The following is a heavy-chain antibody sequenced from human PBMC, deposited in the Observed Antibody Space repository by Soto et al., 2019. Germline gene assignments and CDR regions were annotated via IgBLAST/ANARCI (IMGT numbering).Heavy chain of an antibody. CDR3: ARERRTFFAAYYYHGMDV. CDR1: GGPISNYY. Sequence: SESLSLTCDVSGGPISNYYWSWLRLPAGKGLEWIGRVYSSGTTNYNPSLKSRVTVSVNTSKNQFSLKLSSVTAADTAVYYCARERRTFFAAYYYHGMDVWGQGTTVTVSS. D-gene: IGHD3-3*01. J-gene: IGHJ6*02. V-gene: IGHV4-4*07. CDR2: VYSSGTT.